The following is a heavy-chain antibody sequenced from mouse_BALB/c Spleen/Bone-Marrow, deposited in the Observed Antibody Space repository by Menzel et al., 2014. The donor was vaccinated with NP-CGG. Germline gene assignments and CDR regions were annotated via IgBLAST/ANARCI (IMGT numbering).Heavy chain of an antibody. V-gene: IGHV1-14*01. CDR3: AGYPVYFGSWYAMDY. CDR2: INPYNDGT. D-gene: IGHD1-1*01. J-gene: IGHJ4*01. Sequence: QRVESGPELAKPGASVKMSCKASGYTFTSYVMHWVKQKPGQGLEWIGYINPYNDGTKNNEKFKGKATLTSDKSSSPGYMGLSSLTYEESALYYCAGYPVYFGSWYAMDYWGQGTPVTDSS. CDR1: GYTFTSYV.